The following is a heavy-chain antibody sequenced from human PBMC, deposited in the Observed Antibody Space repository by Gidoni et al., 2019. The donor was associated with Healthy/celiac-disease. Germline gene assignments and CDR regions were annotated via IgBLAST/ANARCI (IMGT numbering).Heavy chain of an antibody. J-gene: IGHJ3*02. CDR3: AKDSLYYYDSSGYGAFDI. CDR2: ISYDGSNK. Sequence: QVQLVESGGGVVQPGRSLRLSCAAYGFTFSSYCMHWVRQAPGKGLEWVAVISYDGSNKYYADSVKGRVTISRDNSKNTLYLQMNSLRAEDTAVYYCAKDSLYYYDSSGYGAFDIWGQGTMVTVSS. V-gene: IGHV3-30*18. CDR1: GFTFSSYC. D-gene: IGHD3-22*01.